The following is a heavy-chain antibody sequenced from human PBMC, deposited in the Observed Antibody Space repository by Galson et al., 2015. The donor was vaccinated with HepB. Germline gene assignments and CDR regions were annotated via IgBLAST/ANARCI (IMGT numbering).Heavy chain of an antibody. D-gene: IGHD6-19*01. Sequence: SLRLSCAASGFTFDDYTMHWVRQAPGKGLEWVSLISWDGGSTYYADSVKGRFTISRDNSKNTLYLQMNSLRAEDTAVYYCARVRIGWLVFDYWGQGTLVTVSS. CDR3: ARVRIGWLVFDY. CDR2: ISWDGGST. J-gene: IGHJ4*02. CDR1: GFTFDDYT. V-gene: IGHV3-43*01.